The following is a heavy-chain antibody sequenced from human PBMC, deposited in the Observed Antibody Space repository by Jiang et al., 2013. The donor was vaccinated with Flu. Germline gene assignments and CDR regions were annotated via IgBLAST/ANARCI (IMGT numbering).Heavy chain of an antibody. CDR2: ISSSSSYI. CDR3: ARDLRELRLGELSSNY. D-gene: IGHD3-16*02. J-gene: IGHJ4*02. Sequence: VQLVESGGGLVKPGGSLRLSCAASGFTFSSYSMNWVRQAPGKGLEWVSSISSSSSYIYYADSVKGRFTISRDNAKNSLYLQMNSLRAEDTAVYYCARDLRELRLGELSSNYWGQGTLVTVSS. CDR1: GFTFSSYS. V-gene: IGHV3-21*01.